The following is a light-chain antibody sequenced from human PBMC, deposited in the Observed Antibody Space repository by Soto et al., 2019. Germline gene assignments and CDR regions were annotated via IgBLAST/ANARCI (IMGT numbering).Light chain of an antibody. Sequence: DIQMTQSPSTLSASVGDRVTITCRASQSISSWLAWYQQKPGKAPKLLIYGASSLESGVPSMFSGNGSVTEFTLTIDSLQPDDFATYYCQQYSSSSPTFGQGTKLEI. CDR1: QSISSW. CDR3: QQYSSSSPT. CDR2: GAS. V-gene: IGKV1-5*01. J-gene: IGKJ2*01.